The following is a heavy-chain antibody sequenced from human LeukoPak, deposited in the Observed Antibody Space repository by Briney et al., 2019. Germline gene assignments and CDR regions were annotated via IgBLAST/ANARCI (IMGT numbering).Heavy chain of an antibody. D-gene: IGHD3/OR15-3a*01. CDR3: ARGKAGGLVDLFDP. V-gene: IGHV3-23*01. J-gene: IGHJ5*02. CDR2: IVATYEGT. CDR1: GFTFSAYA. Sequence: GGSLRLSCAASGFTFSAYAMMWVRQAPGKGLEWVSSIVATYEGTFYADSVQGRFIISRGNSESTVSLQMNSLRAEDTAVYYCARGKAGGLVDLFDPWGQGTLVTVSS.